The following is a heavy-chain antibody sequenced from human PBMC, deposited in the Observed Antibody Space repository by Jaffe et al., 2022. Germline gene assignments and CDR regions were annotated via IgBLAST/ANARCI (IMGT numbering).Heavy chain of an antibody. V-gene: IGHV3-23*01. CDR3: AKDLRIRPYCSGGSCYFATFDI. CDR1: GFTFSVYA. J-gene: IGHJ3*02. Sequence: EVQLLESGGGLVQPGGSLRLSCAAPGFTFSVYAMSWVRQAPGKGLEWVSAISGSGGSTYYADSVKGRFTISRDNSKNTLYLQMNSLRAEDTAVYYCAKDLRIRPYCSGGSCYFATFDIWGQGTMVTVSS. CDR2: ISGSGGST. D-gene: IGHD2-15*01.